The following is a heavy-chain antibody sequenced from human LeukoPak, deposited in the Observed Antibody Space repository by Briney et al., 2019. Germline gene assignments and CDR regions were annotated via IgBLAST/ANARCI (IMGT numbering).Heavy chain of an antibody. V-gene: IGHV5-51*01. J-gene: IGHJ4*02. CDR1: ADYIFTSY. D-gene: IGHD3-16*01. Sequence: GGSLQISSGAAADYIFTSYITCVRRLPGKGLERMGIIYSGDSKARYSPAFQGQVTISVDKSSNTAYQQWSSLKASDTAMYYCTREFWGNLYSCGERALGTVSS. CDR2: IYSGDSKA. CDR3: TREFWGNLYS.